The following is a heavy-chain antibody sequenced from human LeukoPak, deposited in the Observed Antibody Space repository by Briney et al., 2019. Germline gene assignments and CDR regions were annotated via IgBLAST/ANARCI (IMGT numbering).Heavy chain of an antibody. CDR1: GLIFADTY. V-gene: IGHV3-15*01. D-gene: IGHD3-10*01. CDR3: VTEGRGTFDN. Sequence: PGGSLRLSCAGSGLIFADTYINWVRQAPGKGLEWVGLIKNKVDGGTTEYAAPVKGRFTVSRDDSRNTVYLQMSSLQTEDTAIYYCVTEGRGTFDNWGRGTLVTVSS. J-gene: IGHJ4*02. CDR2: IKNKVDGGTT.